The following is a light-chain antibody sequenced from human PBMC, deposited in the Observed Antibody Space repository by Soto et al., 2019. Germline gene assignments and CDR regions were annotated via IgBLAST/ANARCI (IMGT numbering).Light chain of an antibody. CDR2: GTS. Sequence: EIVLTQSTATLSLSPGERATLSCRASQSIGLAIAWYQHKPGQAPRLLIYGTSSRAVHTPDRFSGSGSGTDFTLTISGLEPEDFAVYYCQHFGNSLWTFGQGTKVDIK. V-gene: IGKV3-20*01. CDR3: QHFGNSLWT. J-gene: IGKJ1*01. CDR1: QSIGLA.